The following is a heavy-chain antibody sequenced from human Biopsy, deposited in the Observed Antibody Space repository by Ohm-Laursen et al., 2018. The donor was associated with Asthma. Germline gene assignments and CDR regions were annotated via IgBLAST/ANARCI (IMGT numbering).Heavy chain of an antibody. CDR1: GFSFSNFA. CDR2: ISKDASTQ. V-gene: IGHV3-30*01. J-gene: IGHJ3*02. CDR3: VRDGTDDAFDI. D-gene: IGHD1-1*01. Sequence: SLRLSCTATGFSFSNFAIHWVRQAPGKGLEWVGVISKDASTQDYADSVKGRFTMARDNSKNTLDLQMNSLREEDTAVYYCVRDGTDDAFDIWGPGAVVAVSS.